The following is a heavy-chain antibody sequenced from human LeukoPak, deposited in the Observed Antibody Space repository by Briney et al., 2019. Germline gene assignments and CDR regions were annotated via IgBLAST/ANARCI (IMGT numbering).Heavy chain of an antibody. CDR2: ISWNSGSI. D-gene: IGHD5/OR15-5a*01. J-gene: IGHJ5*02. CDR1: GFIFNNYA. Sequence: PGGSLRLSCAGSGFIFNNYAMHWVRQPPGKGLEWVSGISWNSGSIDYADSVKGRFTISRDNAKNSLYLQMNSLRVEDTAVYFCARGGPVKSIYDPHWFDPWGQGTLVTVSS. V-gene: IGHV3-9*01. CDR3: ARGGPVKSIYDPHWFDP.